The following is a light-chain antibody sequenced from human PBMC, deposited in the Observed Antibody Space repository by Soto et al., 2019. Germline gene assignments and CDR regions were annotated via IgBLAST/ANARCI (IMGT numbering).Light chain of an antibody. CDR1: QSVSNS. V-gene: IGKV3-15*01. CDR3: QHYNNWPIT. J-gene: IGKJ5*01. Sequence: IVMTQYPAPLSLTQGERAPLSCRASQSVSNSVAWYQQKPGQAPRLLIYGASTRATDIPARFSGSGSGTKFTLTISSLQSADFAVYYCQHYNNWPITLDRRTRL. CDR2: GAS.